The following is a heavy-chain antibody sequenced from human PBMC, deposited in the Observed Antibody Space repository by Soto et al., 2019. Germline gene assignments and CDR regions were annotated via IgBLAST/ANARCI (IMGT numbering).Heavy chain of an antibody. V-gene: IGHV3-23*01. CDR3: AKKGEGRIHGGRVPDAFDI. D-gene: IGHD3-16*01. Sequence: GGSLRLSCTASGFTFSTYAMSWVRQAPGKGLEWVSGINNNGGDTYYADSVKGRFTISRDNSKNTLYLRMNSLRAEDTAVYYCAKKGEGRIHGGRVPDAFDIWGQGTMVTVSS. CDR1: GFTFSTYA. J-gene: IGHJ3*02. CDR2: INNNGGDT.